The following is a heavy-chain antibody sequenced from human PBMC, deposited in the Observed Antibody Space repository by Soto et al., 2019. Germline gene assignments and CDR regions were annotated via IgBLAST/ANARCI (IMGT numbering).Heavy chain of an antibody. CDR1: GYTFTSYD. J-gene: IGHJ6*02. CDR3: ARERKFDFWRKGLDV. Sequence: GASVKVSCKASGYTFTSYDINWVRQAPGQGLEWLGWTDPNSGSTGYAQNFQGRITMTRNISRNTAHMELSSLQSEDTAVYYCARERKFDFWRKGLDVWGQGTTVTVSS. D-gene: IGHD3-3*01. CDR2: TDPNSGST. V-gene: IGHV1-8*01.